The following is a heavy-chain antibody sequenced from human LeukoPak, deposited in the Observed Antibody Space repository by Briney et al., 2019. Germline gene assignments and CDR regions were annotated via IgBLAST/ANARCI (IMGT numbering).Heavy chain of an antibody. J-gene: IGHJ4*02. Sequence: PGGSLRLSCAASGFTFSNYAMYWVRQAPGRGLVWVSRVLSDGSGATYADSVMGRFTISRDNSKDSVYLQMDSLRVEDTALYSCAGGPQYGGSYVHWGQGTPVTISS. CDR1: GFTFSNYA. D-gene: IGHD1-26*01. CDR3: AGGPQYGGSYVH. V-gene: IGHV3-74*01. CDR2: VLSDGSGA.